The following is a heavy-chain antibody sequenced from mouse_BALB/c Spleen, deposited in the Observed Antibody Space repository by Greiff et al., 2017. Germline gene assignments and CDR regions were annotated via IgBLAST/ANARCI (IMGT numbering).Heavy chain of an antibody. Sequence: VQLQQSGAELVRSGASVKLSCTASGFNIKDYYMHWVKQRPEQGLEWIGWIDPENGDTEYAPKFQGKATMTADTSSNTAYLQLSSLTSEDTAVYYCFKDYFDYWGQGTTLTVSS. V-gene: IGHV14-4*02. CDR2: IDPENGDT. CDR1: GFNIKDYY. J-gene: IGHJ2*01. D-gene: IGHD1-3*01. CDR3: FKDYFDY.